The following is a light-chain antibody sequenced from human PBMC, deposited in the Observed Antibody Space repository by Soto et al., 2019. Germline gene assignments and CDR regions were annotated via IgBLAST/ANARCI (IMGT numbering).Light chain of an antibody. CDR2: DVT. Sequence: QSAVTQPRWVSASPGQSVTISCTGTTSDVGGYNYVSWYQQHPGQAPKLMIYDVTKRPSGVPDRFSGSKSGNTASLTISGLQAEDEADYYCCSYAGSYTWVFGGGTKLTVL. CDR1: TSDVGGYNY. CDR3: CSYAGSYTWV. V-gene: IGLV2-11*01. J-gene: IGLJ3*02.